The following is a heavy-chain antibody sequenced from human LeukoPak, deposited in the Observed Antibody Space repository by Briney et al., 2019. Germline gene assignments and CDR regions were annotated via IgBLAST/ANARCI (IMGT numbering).Heavy chain of an antibody. CDR2: ISHSGST. D-gene: IGHD2-15*01. CDR1: GGFISSSNW. Sequence: PSETLSLTCAVSGGFISSSNWWSWVRQPPGKGLEWIGEISHSGSTNYNPSLKSRVTISVDKSNNHFPLKVNSVTAADTAVYYCARTVVVAAQKAGLSDYYYGMDVWGQGTTVTVSS. V-gene: IGHV4-4*02. CDR3: ARTVVVAAQKAGLSDYYYGMDV. J-gene: IGHJ6*02.